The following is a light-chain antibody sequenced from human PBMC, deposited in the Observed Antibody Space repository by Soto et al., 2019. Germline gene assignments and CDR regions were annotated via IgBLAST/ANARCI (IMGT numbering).Light chain of an antibody. V-gene: IGLV1-44*01. Sequence: QSVLTQPPSASGTPGQRVTISCSGSSSNIGSNTVKWYQQLPGTAPKLPIYSTNQRPSGVPDRFSGSKSGTSASLAISGLQSEDEADYYCAAWDDSLNGHVVFGGGTKLTVL. CDR2: STN. CDR1: SSNIGSNT. CDR3: AAWDDSLNGHVV. J-gene: IGLJ2*01.